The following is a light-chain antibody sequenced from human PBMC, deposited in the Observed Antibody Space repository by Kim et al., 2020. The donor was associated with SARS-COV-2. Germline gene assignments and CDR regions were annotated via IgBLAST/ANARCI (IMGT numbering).Light chain of an antibody. CDR2: IAS. CDR3: LQDYSYPWT. V-gene: IGKV1-6*01. CDR1: QDIRND. Sequence: GDRVTITCRARQDIRNDLAWYQQKPGKAPKLLIHIASSLQSGVPSRFSGSGSGTDFTLTVSSLQPEDFATYYCLQDYSYPWTFGQGTKV. J-gene: IGKJ1*01.